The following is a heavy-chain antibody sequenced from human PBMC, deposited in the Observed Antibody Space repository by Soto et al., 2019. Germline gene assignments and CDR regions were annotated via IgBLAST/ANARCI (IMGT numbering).Heavy chain of an antibody. D-gene: IGHD6-6*01. CDR2: ISGSGGST. Sequence: GGSLSLSCAASGFTFSSYAMSWVRQAPGKGLEWVSAISGSGGSTYYADSVKGRFTISRDNSKNTLYLQMNSLRAEDTAVCYCAHVPWRQLGVYYFDYWGQGTLVTVSS. V-gene: IGHV3-23*01. J-gene: IGHJ4*02. CDR1: GFTFSSYA. CDR3: AHVPWRQLGVYYFDY.